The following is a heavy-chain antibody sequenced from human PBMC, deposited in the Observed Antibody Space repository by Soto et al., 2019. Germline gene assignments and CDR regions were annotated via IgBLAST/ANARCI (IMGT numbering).Heavy chain of an antibody. CDR1: GGSISSGGYY. V-gene: IGHV4-31*03. CDR2: IYYSGST. CDR3: ARVWGADTAMVGNWFDP. J-gene: IGHJ5*01. D-gene: IGHD5-18*01. Sequence: QVQLQESGPGLAKPSQTLALTCTVSGGSISSGGYYWSWIRQHPGKGLEWIGYIYYSGSTYYNPSLRSGVTISVDTSKNQFSLKRSSVTAADTAVYYCARVWGADTAMVGNWFDPWGQGTLVTVSS.